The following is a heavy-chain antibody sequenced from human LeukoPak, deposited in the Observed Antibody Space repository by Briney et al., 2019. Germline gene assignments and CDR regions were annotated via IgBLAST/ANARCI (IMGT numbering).Heavy chain of an antibody. CDR3: ARDGRVPYCSGGSCSTLFDY. CDR1: GFTFDDYA. Sequence: GGSLRLSCAASGFTFDDYAMHWVRQAPGKGLEWVSLISWDGGSTYYADSVKGRFTISRDNSKNSLYLQMNSLRAEDTAVYYCARDGRVPYCSGGSCSTLFDYWGQGTLVTVSS. V-gene: IGHV3-43D*03. CDR2: ISWDGGST. D-gene: IGHD2-15*01. J-gene: IGHJ4*02.